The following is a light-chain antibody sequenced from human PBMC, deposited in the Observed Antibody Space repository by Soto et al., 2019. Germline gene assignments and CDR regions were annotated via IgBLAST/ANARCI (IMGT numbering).Light chain of an antibody. Sequence: EIVLTQSPATLSLSPGERATLSCRASQSVGSFLAWYQQKPGQAPRLLIYDAYNRATGIPARFSGSGSGTDITLTISSLEPEDFAVYYCQQRSNWPPAVTFGQGTRLEIK. J-gene: IGKJ5*01. V-gene: IGKV3-11*01. CDR2: DAY. CDR3: QQRSNWPPAVT. CDR1: QSVGSF.